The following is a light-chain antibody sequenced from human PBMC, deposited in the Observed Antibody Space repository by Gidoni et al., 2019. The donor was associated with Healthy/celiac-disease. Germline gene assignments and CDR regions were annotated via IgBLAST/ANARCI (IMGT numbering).Light chain of an antibody. CDR3: QQSYSTRYT. Sequence: DIQMTQSPSSLSASVGDRVTITCRASQSISSYLNWYQQKPGKAPKLLIYAASSLQSGVPSRCSGSGSGTDFTLTISSLQPEDFATYYCQQSYSTRYTFXQXTKLXIK. CDR1: QSISSY. CDR2: AAS. J-gene: IGKJ2*01. V-gene: IGKV1-39*01.